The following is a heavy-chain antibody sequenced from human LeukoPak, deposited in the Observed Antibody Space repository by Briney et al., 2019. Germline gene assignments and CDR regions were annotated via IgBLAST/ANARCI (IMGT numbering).Heavy chain of an antibody. Sequence: GASVKVSCKASGYTFTSYGISWVRQAPGQGLEWMGIINPSGGSTSYAQKFQGRVTMTRDTSTSTVYMELSSLRSEDTAVYYCAREWLELQQGRFYYGMDVWGQGTTVTVSS. J-gene: IGHJ6*02. V-gene: IGHV1-46*01. CDR2: INPSGGST. CDR3: AREWLELQQGRFYYGMDV. CDR1: GYTFTSYG. D-gene: IGHD1-7*01.